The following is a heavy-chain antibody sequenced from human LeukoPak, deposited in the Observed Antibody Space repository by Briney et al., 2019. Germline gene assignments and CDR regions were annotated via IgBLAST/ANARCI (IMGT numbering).Heavy chain of an antibody. J-gene: IGHJ4*02. CDR1: GFTFSSYE. Sequence: GGSLRLSCAASGFTFSSYEMNWVRQAPGKGLEWVANIKQDGSEKYYVDSVKGRFTISRDISKNTLYLQMNSLRAEDTAVYYCAKAPAGHCSGVICYPLDNWGQGILVSVSS. CDR2: IKQDGSEK. D-gene: IGHD2-15*01. CDR3: AKAPAGHCSGVICYPLDN. V-gene: IGHV3-7*03.